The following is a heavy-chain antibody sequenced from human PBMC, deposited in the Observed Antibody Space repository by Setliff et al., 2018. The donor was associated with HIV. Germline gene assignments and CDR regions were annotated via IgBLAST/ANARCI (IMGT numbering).Heavy chain of an antibody. Sequence: SETLSLTCTVSGGSISSGSYYWSWIRQPAGKGLEWIGRIYASGSTNYNPSLKSRVTTSVDTSKNQFSLKLGSVTAADTAMYYCARATYYYDSSGYYYKSYYFDYWGQGTPVTVSS. CDR3: ARATYYYDSSGYYYKSYYFDY. V-gene: IGHV4-61*02. D-gene: IGHD3-22*01. J-gene: IGHJ4*02. CDR2: IYASGST. CDR1: GGSISSGSYY.